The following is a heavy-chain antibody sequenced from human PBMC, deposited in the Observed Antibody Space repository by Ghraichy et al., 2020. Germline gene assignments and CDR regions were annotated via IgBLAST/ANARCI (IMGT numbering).Heavy chain of an antibody. Sequence: GGSLRLSCAASGFTFSSYAMSWVRQAPGKGLEWVSAISGSGGSTYYADSVKGRFTISRDNSKNTLYLQMNSLRAEDTAVYYCAKARSSHLKEGSGFDYWGQGTLVTVSS. CDR2: ISGSGGST. V-gene: IGHV3-23*01. CDR3: AKARSSHLKEGSGFDY. D-gene: IGHD6-13*01. CDR1: GFTFSSYA. J-gene: IGHJ4*02.